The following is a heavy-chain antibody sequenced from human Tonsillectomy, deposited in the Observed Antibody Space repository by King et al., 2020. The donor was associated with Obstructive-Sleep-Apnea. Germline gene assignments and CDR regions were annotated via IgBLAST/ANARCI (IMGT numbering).Heavy chain of an antibody. Sequence: QLQESGPGLVTPSETLSLTCTVSGGSIRSYYWSWIRQPPGKGLEWIGYIFYSGSTNYNPSLKSRVTISVDMSKNQFSLKLNSVTAADTAVYYCARGPSRELPHDCWGQGTLVTVSS. CDR1: GGSIRSYY. D-gene: IGHD1-7*01. CDR3: ARGPSRELPHDC. CDR2: IFYSGST. J-gene: IGHJ4*02. V-gene: IGHV4-59*01.